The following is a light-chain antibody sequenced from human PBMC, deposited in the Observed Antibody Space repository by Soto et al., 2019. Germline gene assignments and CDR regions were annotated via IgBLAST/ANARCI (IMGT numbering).Light chain of an antibody. CDR3: TSYASGSSHVV. CDR1: SSDIGGYDD. V-gene: IGLV2-14*01. J-gene: IGLJ2*01. Sequence: QSALTQPASVSGSPGQSITLSCTGTSSDIGGYDDVSWYQRHPGKAPKLIIYDVNNRPSGVAHRFSGSKSGNTASLTISGLQAEDEADYYCTSYASGSSHVVFGGGTQLTVL. CDR2: DVN.